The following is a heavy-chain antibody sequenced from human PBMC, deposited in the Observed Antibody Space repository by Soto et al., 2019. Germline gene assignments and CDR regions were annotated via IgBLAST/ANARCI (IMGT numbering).Heavy chain of an antibody. V-gene: IGHV1-18*01. CDR3: ARAGECSSTSCRYYYDYGMDV. J-gene: IGHJ6*02. CDR1: GYSFTNYG. Sequence: QVQLVQSGAEVKKPGASVKVSCKASGYSFTNYGISWVRQAPGQGLEWMGWISAYNANTNYAQKLQGRVTLTTDTTTSTAYRELRSLRSDETAMYYCARAGECSSTSCRYYYDYGMDVWGQGTTVTVSS. D-gene: IGHD2-2*01. CDR2: ISAYNANT.